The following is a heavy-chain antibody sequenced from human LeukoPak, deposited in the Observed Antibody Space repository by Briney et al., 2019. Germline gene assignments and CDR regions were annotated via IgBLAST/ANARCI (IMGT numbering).Heavy chain of an antibody. CDR1: GFTFSSYS. CDR2: ISSSSSTI. D-gene: IGHD6-13*01. J-gene: IGHJ4*02. CDR3: ARLYSSLDY. Sequence: GGSLRLSCAASGFTFSSYSMNWVRQAPGKGLEWVSYISSSSSTIYYADSVKGRFTISRDNAKNSLYLQMNSLRAEDTAVYYCARLYSSLDYWGQGTLVTVSS. V-gene: IGHV3-48*04.